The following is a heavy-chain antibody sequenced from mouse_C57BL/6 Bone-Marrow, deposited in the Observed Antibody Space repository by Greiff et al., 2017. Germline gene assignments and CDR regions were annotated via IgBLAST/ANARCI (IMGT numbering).Heavy chain of an antibody. D-gene: IGHD2-3*01. CDR3: AKGLLSPFAY. J-gene: IGHJ3*01. CDR1: GYTFTSYW. V-gene: IGHV1-69*01. CDR2: IDPSDSYT. Sequence: VQLQQPGAELVMPGASVKLSCKASGYTFTSYWMHWVKQRPGQGLEWIGEIDPSDSYTNYNQKFKGKSTWTVDKSSSTAYMQLSSLTSEDSAVYYCAKGLLSPFAYWGQGTLVTVSA.